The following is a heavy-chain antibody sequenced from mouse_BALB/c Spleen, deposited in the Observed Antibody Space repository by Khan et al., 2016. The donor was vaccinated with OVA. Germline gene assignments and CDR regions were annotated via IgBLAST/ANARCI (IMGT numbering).Heavy chain of an antibody. CDR1: GYSITRNYA. J-gene: IGHJ4*01. D-gene: IGHD1-1*01. Sequence: EVQLQESGPGLVKPSQSLSLTCTVTGYSITRNYAWNWIRQFPGNKLEWMGYISYSGINTYNPSLTSRVSITRDTSKNQFFLQLNSVTTEDTATXYCARGNYYGYALDYWGQGTSVTVSS. CDR2: ISYSGIN. CDR3: ARGNYYGYALDY. V-gene: IGHV3-2*02.